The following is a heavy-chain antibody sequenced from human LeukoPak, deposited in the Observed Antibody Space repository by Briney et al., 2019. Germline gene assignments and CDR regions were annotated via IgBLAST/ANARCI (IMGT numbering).Heavy chain of an antibody. CDR1: GYSISSGYY. CDR2: IYHSGST. CDR3: ARPVDTAMGPFDY. V-gene: IGHV4-38-2*02. D-gene: IGHD5-18*01. Sequence: PSETLSLTCTVSGYSISSGYYWGWIRRPPGKGLEWIGSIYHSGSTYYNPSLKSRVTISVDTSKNQFSLKLSSVTAADTAVYYCARPVDTAMGPFDYWGQGTLVTVSS. J-gene: IGHJ4*02.